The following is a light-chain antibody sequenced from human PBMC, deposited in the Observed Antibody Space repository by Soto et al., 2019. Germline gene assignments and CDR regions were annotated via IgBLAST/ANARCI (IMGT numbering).Light chain of an antibody. Sequence: DFRMTQTPSSLSAYVGDRDTITCRASHDISTYLAWYQQKPGKVPQLLIYGTFILKSGVPTRFSGSGSGTDFTLTISSLQPEDVATYYCQKYNSAPFTFGGGTKVDIK. CDR1: HDISTY. CDR3: QKYNSAPFT. J-gene: IGKJ4*01. V-gene: IGKV1-27*01. CDR2: GTF.